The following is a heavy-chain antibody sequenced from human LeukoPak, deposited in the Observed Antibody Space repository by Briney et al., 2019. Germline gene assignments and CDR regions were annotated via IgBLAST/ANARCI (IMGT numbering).Heavy chain of an antibody. V-gene: IGHV3-73*01. CDR1: GFTFSGSA. J-gene: IGHJ4*02. Sequence: GGSLRLSCAASGFTFSGSAMHWVRHASGKGLEWVGRIRSKANSYATAYAASVKGRFTISRDDSKNTAYLQMNSLKTEDTAVYYWTRHYYDSSPARTGGQGTLVTVSS. CDR3: TRHYYDSSPART. CDR2: IRSKANSYAT. D-gene: IGHD3-22*01.